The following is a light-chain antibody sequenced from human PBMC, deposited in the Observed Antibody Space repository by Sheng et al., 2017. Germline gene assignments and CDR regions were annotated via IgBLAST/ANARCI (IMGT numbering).Light chain of an antibody. Sequence: DIQMTQSPSTLSASVGDRVTITCRASQSISSWLAWYQQKPGKAPKLLIYKASSLQSGVPSRFSGSESGTEFTLTISSLQSEDFAVYYCQQYNNWPLTFGGGTKVEIK. CDR1: QSISSW. J-gene: IGKJ4*01. CDR2: KAS. V-gene: IGKV1-5*03. CDR3: QQYNNWPLT.